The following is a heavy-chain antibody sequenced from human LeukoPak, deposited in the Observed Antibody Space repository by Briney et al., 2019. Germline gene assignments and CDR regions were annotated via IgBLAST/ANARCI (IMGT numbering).Heavy chain of an antibody. CDR3: ARGGYHHGFDI. V-gene: IGHV3-74*01. Sequence: GGSLRLSCAASGFAFRNYWIHWVRQAPGKGLVWISRIDNDGSDRIYADSVKGRFTISRDNAKNTLYLQMNSLRAEDTAVYYCARGGYHHGFDIWGQGTMVTVSS. D-gene: IGHD5-18*01. CDR2: IDNDGSDR. CDR1: GFAFRNYW. J-gene: IGHJ3*02.